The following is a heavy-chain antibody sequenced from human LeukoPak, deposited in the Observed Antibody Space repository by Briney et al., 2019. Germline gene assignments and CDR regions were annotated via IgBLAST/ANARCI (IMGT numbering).Heavy chain of an antibody. CDR1: GGSTSGRY. J-gene: IGHJ4*02. CDR3: ARLVNYGYSDY. CDR2: THYDGRT. V-gene: IGHV4-59*11. Sequence: SETLSLTCTVSGGSTSGRYWTWIRQPPGKGLEWIGYTHYDGRTNYNPSFKSRVIISLDTSNNQFSLNLKSVTAADTAAYYCARLVNYGYSDYWRQGTLVTVSS. D-gene: IGHD3-22*01.